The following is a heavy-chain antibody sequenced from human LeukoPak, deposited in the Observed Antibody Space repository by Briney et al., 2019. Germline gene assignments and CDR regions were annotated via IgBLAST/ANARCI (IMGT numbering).Heavy chain of an antibody. CDR2: IKQDGSEK. J-gene: IGHJ6*03. Sequence: PGGSLRLSCAASGFTFSSYWMSWVRQAPGKGLEWVANIKQDGSEKYYVDSVKGRFTFSRDNAKNSLYLQMNSLRAEDTAVYYCARETHGDYMDVWGKGTTVTVSS. CDR3: ARETHGDYMDV. CDR1: GFTFSSYW. D-gene: IGHD3-10*01. V-gene: IGHV3-7*01.